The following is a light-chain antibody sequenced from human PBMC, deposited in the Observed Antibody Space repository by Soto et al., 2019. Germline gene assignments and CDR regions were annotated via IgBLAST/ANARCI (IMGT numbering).Light chain of an antibody. CDR3: LLTYSGSRM. J-gene: IGLJ3*02. CDR1: TGAVTSGLF. Sequence: QAVVTQEPSLTVSPGGTVTLTCGSSTGAVTSGLFPYWFQQKPGQAPRTLIYDTNNKYSWTPARFSASLLGGKAALTLSGAQPEDEADYYCLLTYSGSRMFGGGTKLTVL. V-gene: IGLV7-46*01. CDR2: DTN.